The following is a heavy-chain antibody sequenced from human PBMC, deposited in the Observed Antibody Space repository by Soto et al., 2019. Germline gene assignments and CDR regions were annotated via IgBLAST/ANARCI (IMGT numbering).Heavy chain of an antibody. J-gene: IGHJ5*02. CDR2: IYYSGST. CDR1: GGSISSYY. V-gene: IGHV4-59*01. CDR3: ARGDFWSGYRWFDP. Sequence: SETLSLTCTVSGGSISSYYWSWIRQPPGKGLEWIGYIYYSGSTNYNPSLKSRVTISVDTSKNQFSLKLSSVTAADTAVYYCARGDFWSGYRWFDPWGQGTLVTVSS. D-gene: IGHD3-3*01.